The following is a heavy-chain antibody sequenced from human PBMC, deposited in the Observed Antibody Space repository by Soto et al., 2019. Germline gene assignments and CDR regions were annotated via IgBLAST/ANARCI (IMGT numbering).Heavy chain of an antibody. J-gene: IGHJ6*02. CDR3: ARAAPRTTLFMDV. CDR1: GYTFTGYY. D-gene: IGHD2-2*01. Sequence: ASVKVSCKASGYTFTGYYMHWVRQAPGQGLEWMGWINPNSGGTNYAQKFQGWVTMTRDTSISTAYMELSRLRSDDTAVYYCARAAPRTTLFMDVWGQGTTVTVSS. CDR2: INPNSGGT. V-gene: IGHV1-2*04.